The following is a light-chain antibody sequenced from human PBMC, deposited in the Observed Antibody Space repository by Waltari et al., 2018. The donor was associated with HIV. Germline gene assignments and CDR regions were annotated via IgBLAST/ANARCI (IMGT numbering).Light chain of an antibody. CDR1: QSVSTY. CDR3: QQRSNWLSLS. J-gene: IGKJ4*01. Sequence: EIVMTQSPATLSVSPGERATLSCRASQSVSTYLAWYQQRPGQAPRLLIYGASNRATGIPVRFSGSGSGTDFTLTISSLEPEDFAVYYCQQRSNWLSLSFGGGTKVEIK. V-gene: IGKV3-11*01. CDR2: GAS.